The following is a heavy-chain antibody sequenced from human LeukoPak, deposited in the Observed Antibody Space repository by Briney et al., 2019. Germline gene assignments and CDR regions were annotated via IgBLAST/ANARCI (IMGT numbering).Heavy chain of an antibody. CDR1: GFTFDDYA. CDR3: ARGDRFRYSYADY. V-gene: IGHV3-9*03. Sequence: GRSLRLSCAASGFTFDDYAMPWVRQAPGKGLEWVSGISWNSGSIGYADSVKGRFTISRDNAKNSLYLQMNSLRAEDMALYYCARGDRFRYSYADYWGQGTLVTVSS. D-gene: IGHD5-18*01. J-gene: IGHJ4*02. CDR2: ISWNSGSI.